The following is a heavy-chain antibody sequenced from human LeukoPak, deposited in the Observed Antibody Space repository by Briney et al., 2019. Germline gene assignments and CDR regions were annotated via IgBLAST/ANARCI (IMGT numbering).Heavy chain of an antibody. J-gene: IGHJ4*02. CDR1: GGSISSSSYY. D-gene: IGHD3-9*01. Sequence: PSETLSLTCTVSGGSISSSSYYWGWIRQPPGKGLEWIGSIYYSGSTYYNPSLKSRVTISVDTFKNQFSLKLSSVTAADTAVYYCVRDGQDYDWSHYFDYWGQGTLVTVSS. CDR3: VRDGQDYDWSHYFDY. CDR2: IYYSGST. V-gene: IGHV4-39*07.